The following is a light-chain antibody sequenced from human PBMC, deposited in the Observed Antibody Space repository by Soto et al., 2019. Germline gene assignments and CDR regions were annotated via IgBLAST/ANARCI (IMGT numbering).Light chain of an antibody. CDR3: QQSYSTPPT. V-gene: IGKV1-39*01. CDR1: QSISSY. Sequence: DIQMTQSPSSLSASVGDRVTITCRASQSISSYLNWYQQKPGKAPKLLIYTSSILQSGVPSRFSGSESGTDFTLTISSLQPEDFATYYCQQSYSTPPTFGQGTKLAIK. CDR2: TSS. J-gene: IGKJ2*01.